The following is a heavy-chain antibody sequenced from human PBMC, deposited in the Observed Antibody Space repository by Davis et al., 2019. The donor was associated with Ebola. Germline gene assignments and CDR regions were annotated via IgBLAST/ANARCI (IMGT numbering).Heavy chain of an antibody. V-gene: IGHV4-4*02. J-gene: IGHJ4*02. CDR3: ARQGRGYSYGLFDY. Sequence: WVRQPPGKGLEWIGEIYHSGSTNYNPSLKSRVTISVDKSKNQFSLKLSSVTAADTAVYYCARQGRGYSYGLFDYWGQGTLVTVSS. D-gene: IGHD5-18*01. CDR2: IYHSGST.